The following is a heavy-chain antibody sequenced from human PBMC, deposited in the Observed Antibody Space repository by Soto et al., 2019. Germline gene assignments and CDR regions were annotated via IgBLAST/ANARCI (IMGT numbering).Heavy chain of an antibody. V-gene: IGHV4-34*01. CDR1: GGSFSGYY. CDR2: INHSGST. CDR3: ARATPARITMVRGVIVGTNYYYYMDV. Sequence: PSETLSLTCAVYGGSFSGYYWSWIRQPPGKGLEWIGEINHSGSTNYNPSLKSRVTISVDTSKNQFSLKLSSVTAADTAVYYCARATPARITMVRGVIVGTNYYYYMDVWGKGTTVTVSS. D-gene: IGHD3-10*01. J-gene: IGHJ6*03.